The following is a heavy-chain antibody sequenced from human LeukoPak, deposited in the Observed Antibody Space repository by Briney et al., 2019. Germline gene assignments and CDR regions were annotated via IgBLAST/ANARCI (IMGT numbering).Heavy chain of an antibody. V-gene: IGHV4-31*03. CDR2: IYYSGST. D-gene: IGHD4-23*01. Sequence: SQTLSLTCTVSGGSISSGGYYWSWIRQHPGKGLEWIGYIYYSGSTYYNPSLKSRVTISVDTSKNQVSLKLSSVTAADTAVYYCARKDYGGTPTFDYWGQGTLVTVSS. CDR3: ARKDYGGTPTFDY. J-gene: IGHJ4*02. CDR1: GGSISSGGYY.